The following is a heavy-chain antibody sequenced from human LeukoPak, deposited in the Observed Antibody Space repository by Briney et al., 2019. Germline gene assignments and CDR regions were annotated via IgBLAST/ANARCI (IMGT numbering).Heavy chain of an antibody. CDR2: IYYSGST. CDR1: GGSISSYY. CDR3: ARSATQWLVSYYYYMDV. J-gene: IGHJ6*03. D-gene: IGHD6-19*01. V-gene: IGHV4-59*01. Sequence: SETLSLTCTVSGGSISSYYWSWIRQPPGKGLEWIGYIYYSGSTNYNPSLKSRVTISVDTSKNQFSLKLSSVTAADTAVYYCARSATQWLVSYYYYMDVWGKGTTVTVSS.